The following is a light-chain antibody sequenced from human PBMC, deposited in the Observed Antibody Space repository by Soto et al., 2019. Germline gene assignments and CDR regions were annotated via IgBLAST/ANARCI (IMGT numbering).Light chain of an antibody. CDR1: QSLVYSDGNTY. CDR2: KVS. J-gene: IGKJ3*01. Sequence: DVVMTQSPLSLPVTLGQPASISCRSSQSLVYSDGNTYLSWFQQRPGQSPRRLIYKVSNRDSGVPDRFIGSGSGTDFTLKISRVEAEDVGVYYCMQGTHWPLTFGPGTKVDIK. CDR3: MQGTHWPLT. V-gene: IGKV2-30*01.